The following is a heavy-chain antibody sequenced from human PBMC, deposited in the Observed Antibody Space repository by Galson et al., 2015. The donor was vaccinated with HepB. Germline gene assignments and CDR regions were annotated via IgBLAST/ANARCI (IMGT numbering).Heavy chain of an antibody. CDR2: ISYDGSNK. CDR1: GFTFSSYG. CDR3: AKDQGGWELNAGDY. Sequence: SLRLSCAASGFTFSSYGMHWVRQAPGKGLEWVAVISYDGSNKYYADSVKGRFTISRDNSKNTLYLQMNSLKAEDTAVYYCAKDQGGWELNAGDYWGQGTLVTVPS. J-gene: IGHJ4*02. D-gene: IGHD1-26*01. V-gene: IGHV3-30*18.